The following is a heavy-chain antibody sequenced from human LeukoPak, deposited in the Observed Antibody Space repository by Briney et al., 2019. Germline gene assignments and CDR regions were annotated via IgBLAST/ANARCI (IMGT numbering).Heavy chain of an antibody. CDR1: GGTFSSYA. J-gene: IGHJ5*02. Sequence: ASVKVSCKASGGTFSSYAISWVRQAPGQGLEWMGGIIPIFGTANYAQKFQGRVTITADESTSTAYMELSSLRSEDTAVYYCARCYDLWSGYYRWLDPWGQGTLVTVSS. CDR3: ARCYDLWSGYYRWLDP. D-gene: IGHD3-3*01. CDR2: IIPIFGTA. V-gene: IGHV1-69*13.